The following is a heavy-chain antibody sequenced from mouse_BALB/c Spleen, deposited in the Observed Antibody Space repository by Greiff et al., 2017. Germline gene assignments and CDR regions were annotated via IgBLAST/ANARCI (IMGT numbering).Heavy chain of an antibody. J-gene: IGHJ2*01. Sequence: QVQLKESGPELVKPGASVKMSCKASGYTFTSYYIHWVKQRPGQGLEWIGWIYPGDGSTKYNEKFKGKTTLTADKSSSTAYMLLSSLTSEDSAIYFCARDYYYGSRGSFDYWGQGTTLTVSS. CDR3: ARDYYYGSRGSFDY. D-gene: IGHD1-1*01. CDR2: IYPGDGST. V-gene: IGHV1S56*01. CDR1: GYTFTSYY.